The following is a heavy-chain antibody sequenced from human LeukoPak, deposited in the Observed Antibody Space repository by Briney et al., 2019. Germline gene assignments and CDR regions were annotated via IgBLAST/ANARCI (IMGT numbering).Heavy chain of an antibody. CDR2: ISSDGSTT. J-gene: IGHJ4*02. D-gene: IGHD2-15*01. CDR1: GFTFSSYA. CDR3: ASGSCSGGNCYSRPLHS. Sequence: PGGSLRLSCAASGFTFSSYAMHWVRQGPEKGLVWVARISSDGSTTTYADSVKGRFTISRDNAKNTLHLQMNNLGADDTALYYCASGSCSGGNCYSRPLHSWGQGTPVTVSS. V-gene: IGHV3-74*01.